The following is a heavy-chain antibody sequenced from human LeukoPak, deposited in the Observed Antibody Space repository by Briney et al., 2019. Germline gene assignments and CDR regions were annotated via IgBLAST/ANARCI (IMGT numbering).Heavy chain of an antibody. CDR1: GYTFTSYG. V-gene: IGHV1-18*01. CDR2: ISAYNGNT. Sequence: ASVKVSSKASGYTFTSYGISWVRQAPGQGLEWMGWISAYNGNTNYAQKLQGRVTLTTATSTSTAYMEPRSLRSDDTAVYYCARARRGVEMATIFDYWGQGTLVTVSS. J-gene: IGHJ4*02. CDR3: ARARRGVEMATIFDY. D-gene: IGHD5-24*01.